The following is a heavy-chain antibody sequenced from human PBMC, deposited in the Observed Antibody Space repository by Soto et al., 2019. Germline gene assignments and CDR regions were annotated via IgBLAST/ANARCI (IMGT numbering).Heavy chain of an antibody. D-gene: IGHD2-21*02. Sequence: PSETLSLTCTVSGGSISSGDYYWSWIRQPPGKGLEWIGYIYYSGSTYYNPSLKSRVTISVDTSKNQFSLKLSSVTAADTAVYYCDRGSTVVTDHEYFQHWGQGTLVTVSS. J-gene: IGHJ1*01. V-gene: IGHV4-30-4*01. CDR1: GGSISSGDYY. CDR2: IYYSGST. CDR3: DRGSTVVTDHEYFQH.